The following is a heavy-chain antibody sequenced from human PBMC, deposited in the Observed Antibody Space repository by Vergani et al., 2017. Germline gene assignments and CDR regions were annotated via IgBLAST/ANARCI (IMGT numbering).Heavy chain of an antibody. CDR3: GRVADFYGLGSRLLDV. D-gene: IGHD3-10*01. CDR2: MYHSGST. Sequence: QVRLQESGPGLVKPSETLYLTCSVSGGSMSGYYWSWIRQPPGKEMEWIGYMYHSGSTNYNPSLETRVTISGDTSKNQFSLKLNSVTAAYTAVYYCGRVADFYGLGSRLLDVCAQGILVTVSS. J-gene: IGHJ4*02. CDR1: GGSMSGYY. V-gene: IGHV4-59*01.